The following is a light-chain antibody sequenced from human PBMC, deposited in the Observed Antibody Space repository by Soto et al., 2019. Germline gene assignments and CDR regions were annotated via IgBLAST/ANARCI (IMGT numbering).Light chain of an antibody. V-gene: IGKV3-20*01. CDR1: QSVTSNY. Sequence: EVVMTQSPATLSVSPGERATLSCRASQSVTSNYLAWYQQKPGQAPRLLIYGVSSRATGVPHKFSGSGSGTDFTLTISRLEPEDSAVYYCQQYTDWPLTFGHGTKVEVK. CDR3: QQYTDWPLT. CDR2: GVS. J-gene: IGKJ1*01.